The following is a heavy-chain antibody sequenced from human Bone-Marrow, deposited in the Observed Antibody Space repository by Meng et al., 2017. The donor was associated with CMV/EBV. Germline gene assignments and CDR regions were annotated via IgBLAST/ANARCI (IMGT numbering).Heavy chain of an antibody. Sequence: SLKISCAASGFTFDDYAMHWVRQAPGKGLEWVSGISWNSGSIGYADSVKGRFTISRDNAKNSLYLQMNSLRAEDTALYYCARADGSEYSSSSGLGGIDYWGQGTLVTVSS. V-gene: IGHV3-9*01. D-gene: IGHD6-6*01. CDR3: ARADGSEYSSSSGLGGIDY. CDR2: ISWNSGSI. CDR1: GFTFDDYA. J-gene: IGHJ4*02.